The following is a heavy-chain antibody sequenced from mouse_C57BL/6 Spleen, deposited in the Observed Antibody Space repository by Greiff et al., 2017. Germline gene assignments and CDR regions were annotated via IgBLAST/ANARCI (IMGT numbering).Heavy chain of an antibody. CDR3: ARSGFITTVVDYFDY. D-gene: IGHD1-1*01. CDR1: GYTFTSYG. V-gene: IGHV1-81*01. CDR2: IYPRSGNT. J-gene: IGHJ2*01. Sequence: VQLQQPGAELARPGASVKLSCKASGYTFTSYGISWVKQRTGQGLEWIGEIYPRSGNTYYNEKFKGKATLTADKSSSTAYMELRSLTSEDSAVYFCARSGFITTVVDYFDYWGQGTTLTVSS.